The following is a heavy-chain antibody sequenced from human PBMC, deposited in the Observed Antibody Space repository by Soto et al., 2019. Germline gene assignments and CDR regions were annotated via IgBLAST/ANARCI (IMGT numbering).Heavy chain of an antibody. CDR3: ARDRDGYSSSWYYFDY. V-gene: IGHV1-2*02. CDR2: INPNSGGT. J-gene: IGHJ4*02. Sequence: QVQLVQSGAEVKKPGASVKVSCKASGYTFTGYYMHWVRQAPGQGLEWMGWINPNSGGTNYAQKFRGRVTMTRDTSISTAYMELSRLRSDDTAVYYCARDRDGYSSSWYYFDYWGQGTLVTVSS. D-gene: IGHD6-13*01. CDR1: GYTFTGYY.